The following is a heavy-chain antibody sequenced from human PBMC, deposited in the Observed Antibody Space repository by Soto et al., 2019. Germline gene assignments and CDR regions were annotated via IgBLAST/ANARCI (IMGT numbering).Heavy chain of an antibody. V-gene: IGHV3-33*01. J-gene: IGHJ3*02. Sequence: QVQLVESGGGVVQPGRSLRLSCAASGFTFSSYGMHWVRQAPGKGLEWVAVIWYDGSNKYYADSVKGRFTISRDNSKNTLYLQMNSPRAEDTAVYYCARDFPTYYYDSSGYYYPPGAFDIWGQGTMVTVSS. D-gene: IGHD3-22*01. CDR3: ARDFPTYYYDSSGYYYPPGAFDI. CDR2: IWYDGSNK. CDR1: GFTFSSYG.